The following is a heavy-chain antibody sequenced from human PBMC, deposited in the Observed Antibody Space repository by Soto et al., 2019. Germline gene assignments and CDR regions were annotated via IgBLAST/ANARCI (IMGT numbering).Heavy chain of an antibody. D-gene: IGHD2-21*02. Sequence: EVQLLESGGDLVQPGGSLRLSCAASGFTFSSYAMNWVRQAAWKGLEWVSGISGGGDSTYYADSVKGRFSISRDNSKNTLYLQINRLRAEDTGKYYCASLDGGDWRPYFYGMDVWGQGTTVTVSS. CDR3: ASLDGGDWRPYFYGMDV. J-gene: IGHJ6*02. CDR1: GFTFSSYA. CDR2: ISGGGDST. V-gene: IGHV3-23*01.